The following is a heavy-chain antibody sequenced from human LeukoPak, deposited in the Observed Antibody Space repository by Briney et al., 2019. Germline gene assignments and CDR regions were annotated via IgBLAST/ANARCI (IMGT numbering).Heavy chain of an antibody. CDR3: ARDSITGATLAY. CDR2: IYREDKA. J-gene: IGHJ4*02. CDR1: GFIFSNYW. V-gene: IGHV3-53*01. D-gene: IGHD5-24*01. Sequence: PGGSLRLSCAASGFIFSNYWMQWVRQAPGKGLEWVSVIYREDKAYYADSVKGRFTISRDSSKNTLYLQINSLRAEDTAIYYCARDSITGATLAYWGQGTLVTVSS.